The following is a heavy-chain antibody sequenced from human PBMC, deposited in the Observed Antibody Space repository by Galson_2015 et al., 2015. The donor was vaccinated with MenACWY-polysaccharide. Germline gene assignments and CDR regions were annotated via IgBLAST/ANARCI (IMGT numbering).Heavy chain of an antibody. CDR2: IYYSGST. D-gene: IGHD3-3*01. J-gene: IGHJ6*02. CDR1: GGSISSYY. V-gene: IGHV4-59*01. Sequence: ETLSLTCTVSGGSISSYYRSWIRQPPGKGLEWIGYIYYSGSTNYNPSLKSRVTISVDTSKNQFSLKLSSVTAADTAVYYCARSPYLTIFGGGGMDVWGQGTTVTVSS. CDR3: ARSPYLTIFGGGGMDV.